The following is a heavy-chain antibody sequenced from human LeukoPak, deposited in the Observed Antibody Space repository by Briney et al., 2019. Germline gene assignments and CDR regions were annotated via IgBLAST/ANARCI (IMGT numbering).Heavy chain of an antibody. J-gene: IGHJ5*02. D-gene: IGHD3-9*01. CDR2: IYTSGST. V-gene: IGHV4-4*07. CDR1: GGSISSYY. Sequence: SETLSLTCTVSGGSISSYYWSWIRQPAGKGLEWIGRIYTSGSTNYNPSLKSRVTMSVDTSKNQFSLKLSSVTAADTAVYYCARDLANDILTGYQNWFDPWGQGTLVTVSS. CDR3: ARDLANDILTGYQNWFDP.